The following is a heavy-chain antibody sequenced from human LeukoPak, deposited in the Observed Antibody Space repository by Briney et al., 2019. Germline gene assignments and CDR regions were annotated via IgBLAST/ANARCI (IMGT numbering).Heavy chain of an antibody. CDR3: AKGPKTADPLEEYFQH. J-gene: IGHJ1*01. CDR2: ISGRGDGT. V-gene: IGHV3-23*01. CDR1: GFTFSTYA. D-gene: IGHD1-1*01. Sequence: GGSLRLSCAASGFTFSTYAMSWVRQAPGKRLEWVSLISGRGDGTYYAESVKGRFTISRDSSKNTVYLHMNSLRDDDAAIYYCAKGPKTADPLEEYFQHWGQGSLVTVSS.